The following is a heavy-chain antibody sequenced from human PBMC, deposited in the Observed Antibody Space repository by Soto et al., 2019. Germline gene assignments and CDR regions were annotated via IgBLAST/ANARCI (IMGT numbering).Heavy chain of an antibody. J-gene: IGHJ6*02. CDR3: ATITAAGGWYYYYYYGMDV. Sequence: QVQLVQSGAEVKKPGASVKVSCKASGYTFTSYGISWVRQAPGQGLEWVGWISAYNGNTNYAQKLQGRVTMTTDTSTSTAYMELRSLRSDDTAVYYCATITAAGGWYYYYYYGMDVWGQGTTVTVSS. CDR2: ISAYNGNT. V-gene: IGHV1-18*01. CDR1: GYTFTSYG. D-gene: IGHD6-13*01.